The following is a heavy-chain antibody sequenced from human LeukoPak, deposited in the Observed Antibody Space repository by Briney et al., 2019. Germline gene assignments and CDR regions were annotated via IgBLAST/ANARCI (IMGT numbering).Heavy chain of an antibody. CDR1: GYTLTELS. CDR2: FDPEDGET. D-gene: IGHD3-10*01. V-gene: IGHV1-24*01. Sequence: ASVKVSCKVSGYTLTELSMHWVRQAPGKGLEWMGGFDPEDGETIYAQKFQGRVTMTVDTSTDTAYMELSSLRSEDTAVYYCATEAMDGSGSYYKPYWGQGTLVTVSS. CDR3: ATEAMDGSGSYYKPY. J-gene: IGHJ4*02.